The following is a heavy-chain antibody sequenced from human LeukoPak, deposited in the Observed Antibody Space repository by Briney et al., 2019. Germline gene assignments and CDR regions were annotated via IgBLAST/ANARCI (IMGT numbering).Heavy chain of an antibody. J-gene: IGHJ6*03. CDR2: ISSSSSYI. CDR1: GFTFSSYS. Sequence: GGSLILSCAASGFTFSSYSMNWVRQAPGKGLEWVSSISSSSSYIYYADSVKGRFTISRDNAKNSLYLQMNSLRAEDTAVYYCARDPQFPDNYYYYMDVWGKGTTVTVSS. V-gene: IGHV3-21*01. D-gene: IGHD1-14*01. CDR3: ARDPQFPDNYYYYMDV.